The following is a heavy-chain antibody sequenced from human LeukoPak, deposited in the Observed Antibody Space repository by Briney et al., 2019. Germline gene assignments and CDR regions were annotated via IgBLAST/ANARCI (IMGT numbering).Heavy chain of an antibody. CDR2: ISGSGGST. V-gene: IGHV3-23*01. D-gene: IGHD1-14*01. Sequence: GGSLRPSCAASGFTFSSYAMSWVRQAPGKGLEWVSAISGSGGSTYYADSVKGRFTISRDNSKNTLYLQMNSLRAEDTAVYYCAKALRNNWYFDLWGRGTLVTVSS. CDR3: AKALRNNWYFDL. J-gene: IGHJ2*01. CDR1: GFTFSSYA.